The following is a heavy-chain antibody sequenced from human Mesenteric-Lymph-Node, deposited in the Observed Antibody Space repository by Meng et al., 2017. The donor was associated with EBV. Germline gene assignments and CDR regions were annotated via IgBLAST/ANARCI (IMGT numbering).Heavy chain of an antibody. J-gene: IGHJ4*02. V-gene: IGHV4-39*01. D-gene: IGHD3-16*02. Sequence: RESGPGRGKPSEPLSVSVIVPGGSTRTNSDFWAGTPWPPGGGLEWIGSIFNTAGTYYNPSLKSRVTISVDTSKNQFSLNLSSVTAADTAVYYCANTYRSNNLYFDYWGQGTLVTVSS. CDR2: IFNTAGT. CDR3: ANTYRSNNLYFDY. CDR1: GGSTRTNSDF.